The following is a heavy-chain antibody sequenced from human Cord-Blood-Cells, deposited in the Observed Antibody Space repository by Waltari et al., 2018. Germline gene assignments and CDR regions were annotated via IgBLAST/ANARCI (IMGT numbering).Heavy chain of an antibody. D-gene: IGHD6-6*01. J-gene: IGHJ5*02. V-gene: IGHV1-24*01. Sequence: QVQLVQSGAEVKKPGASVKVSCKVSGYTLTELSMHWVRQAPGKGLEWMGGLDPEDGETIYAQKFQGRVTRTEDTSTDTAYMELSSRRSEDTAVYYCARGPAARPSYNWVDPWGQGTLVTVSS. CDR2: LDPEDGET. CDR1: GYTLTELS. CDR3: ARGPAARPSYNWVDP.